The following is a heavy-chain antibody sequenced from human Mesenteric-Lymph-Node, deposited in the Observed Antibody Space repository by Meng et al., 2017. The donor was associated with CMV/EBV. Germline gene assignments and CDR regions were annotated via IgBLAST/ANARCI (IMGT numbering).Heavy chain of an antibody. CDR2: ISAYNGNT. CDR1: GYTFTSYG. CDR3: ARVGPPYDPGITVPGNPFFDH. Sequence: ASVKVSCKASGYTFTSYGISWVRQAPGQGLEWMGWISAYNGNTNYAQKLQGRVTMTTDTSTSTAYMELRSLRSDDTAVYYCARVGPPYDPGITVPGNPFFDHWGQGALVTVSS. V-gene: IGHV1-18*01. J-gene: IGHJ4*02. D-gene: IGHD6-19*01.